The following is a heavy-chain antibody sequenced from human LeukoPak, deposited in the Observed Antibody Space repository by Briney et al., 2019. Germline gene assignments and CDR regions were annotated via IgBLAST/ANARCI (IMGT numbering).Heavy chain of an antibody. CDR2: IRSKTNRYAT. D-gene: IGHD2-15*01. CDR3: ATPGDY. V-gene: IGHV3-73*01. Sequence: GGSLRLSCAASGLTFSDSAMHWVRQASGKGLEWVGRIRSKTNRYATAYAASVKGRFTISRDDSKNTAYLQMNSLRAEDTAVYYCATPGDYRGQGTLVTVSS. J-gene: IGHJ4*02. CDR1: GLTFSDSA.